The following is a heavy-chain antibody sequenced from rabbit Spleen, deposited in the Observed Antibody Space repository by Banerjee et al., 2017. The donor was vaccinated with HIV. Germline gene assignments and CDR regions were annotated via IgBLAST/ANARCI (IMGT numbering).Heavy chain of an antibody. CDR1: GFTLSSYY. CDR3: ARSPIDDSYGRSFSL. D-gene: IGHD6-1*01. CDR2: IDPVFGIT. V-gene: IGHV1S7*01. Sequence: QSLEESGGGLVQPGGALTLSCKASGFTLSSYYINWFRQAPGKGLEWIGYIDPVFGITYYANWVNGRFSISRENAQNTVFLQMTSLTAADTATYFCARSPIDDSYGRSFSLWGPGTLVTVS. J-gene: IGHJ4*01.